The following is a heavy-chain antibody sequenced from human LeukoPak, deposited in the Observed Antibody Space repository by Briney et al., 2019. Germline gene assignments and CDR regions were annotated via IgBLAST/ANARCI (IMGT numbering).Heavy chain of an antibody. CDR2: IRYDGSNK. J-gene: IGHJ4*02. V-gene: IGHV3-30*02. CDR1: GFTFSSYG. Sequence: GGSLRLSCAASGFTFSSYGTHWVRQAPGKGLEWVAFIRYDGSNKYYADSVKGRFTISRDNSKNTLYLQMNSLRAEDTAVYYCARDPPIVNYYGSGSYGFWGQGTLVTVSS. D-gene: IGHD3-10*01. CDR3: ARDPPIVNYYGSGSYGF.